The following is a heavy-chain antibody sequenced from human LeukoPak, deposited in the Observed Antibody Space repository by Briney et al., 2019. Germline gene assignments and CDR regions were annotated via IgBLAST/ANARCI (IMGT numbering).Heavy chain of an antibody. CDR1: GYTFTSYG. V-gene: IGHV1-18*01. D-gene: IGHD2-8*01. CDR3: ARDIVLMVYALPDAFDI. J-gene: IGHJ3*02. Sequence: GASVKVSCKASGYTFTSYGISWVRQAPGQGLEWMGWISAYNGNTNYAQKLQGRVTMTTDTSTSTAYMELRSLRSDDTAVYYCARDIVLMVYALPDAFDIWGQGTMVTVSS. CDR2: ISAYNGNT.